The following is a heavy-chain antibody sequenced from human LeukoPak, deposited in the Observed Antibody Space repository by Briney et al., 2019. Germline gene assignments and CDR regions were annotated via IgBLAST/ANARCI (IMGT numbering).Heavy chain of an antibody. CDR3: TRVSTIFGVELDY. CDR2: IRSKAYGGTT. J-gene: IGHJ4*02. D-gene: IGHD3-3*01. Sequence: GGSLRLSCTASGFTFGDYAMSWVRQAPGKGLEWVGFIRSKAYGGTTEYAASVKGRFTISRDDSKSIAYLQMNSLKTEDTAVYYCTRVSTIFGVELDYWGQGTLVTVSS. V-gene: IGHV3-49*04. CDR1: GFTFGDYA.